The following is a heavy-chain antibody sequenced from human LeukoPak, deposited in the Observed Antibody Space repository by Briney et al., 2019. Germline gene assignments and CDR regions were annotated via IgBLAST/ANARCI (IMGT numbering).Heavy chain of an antibody. V-gene: IGHV4-34*01. CDR2: ITHSGST. J-gene: IGHJ4*02. Sequence: SETLSLTCAVYGGAFSGYYWTWIRQPPGKGLEWIGEITHSGSTNYNPSLKSRVTISVDTSKNQFSLKLSSVTAVDTAVYYCARGAIYGSGSYYKFWGQGTLVTVSS. D-gene: IGHD3-10*01. CDR3: ARGAIYGSGSYYKF. CDR1: GGAFSGYY.